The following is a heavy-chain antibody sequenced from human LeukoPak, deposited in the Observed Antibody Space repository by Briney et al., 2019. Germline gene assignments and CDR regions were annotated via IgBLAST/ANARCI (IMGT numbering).Heavy chain of an antibody. V-gene: IGHV4-39*01. Sequence: SETLSLXCTVSGGSISSSSYYWGWIRQPPGKGQEWIGSIYYSGSTYNNPSLKSRVTISVDTSKNQFSLKVSSVTAADTAVYYCARRLPGAARPFDPWGQGTLVTVSS. CDR3: ARRLPGAARPFDP. J-gene: IGHJ5*02. D-gene: IGHD6-6*01. CDR1: GGSISSSSYY. CDR2: IYYSGST.